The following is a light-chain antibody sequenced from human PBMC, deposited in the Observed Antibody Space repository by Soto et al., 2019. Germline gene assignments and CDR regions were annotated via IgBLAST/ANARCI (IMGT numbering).Light chain of an antibody. Sequence: IQMTQSPSSLSASVLDIFTITFRASQSISSYLNWYQQKPGKAPKLLIYAASSLQSGVPSRFSGSGSGTDFTLTISSLQPEDFATYYCQQSYSTPLITFGQGTRLEIK. J-gene: IGKJ5*01. CDR3: QQSYSTPLIT. CDR2: AAS. V-gene: IGKV1-39*01. CDR1: QSISSY.